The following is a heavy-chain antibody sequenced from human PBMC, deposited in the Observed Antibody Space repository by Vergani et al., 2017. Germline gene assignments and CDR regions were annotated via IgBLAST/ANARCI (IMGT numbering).Heavy chain of an antibody. Sequence: QVQLQQWGAGLLKPSETLSLTCAVYGGSFSGYYWSWIRQPPGKGLEWIGEINHSGSTNYNPSLKSRVTISVDTSKNQFSLKLSSVTAADTAVYYCAIGLARRGMGQWLVLWWFDPWGQGTLVTVSS. D-gene: IGHD6-19*01. CDR1: GGSFSGYY. CDR2: INHSGST. J-gene: IGHJ5*02. CDR3: AIGLARRGMGQWLVLWWFDP. V-gene: IGHV4-34*01.